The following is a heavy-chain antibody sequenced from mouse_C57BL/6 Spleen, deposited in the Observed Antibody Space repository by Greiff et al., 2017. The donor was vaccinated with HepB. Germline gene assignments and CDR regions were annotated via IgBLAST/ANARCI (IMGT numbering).Heavy chain of an antibody. Sequence: EVQLVESGGGLVQPKGSLKLSCAASGFTFNTYAMHWVRQAPGKGLEWVARIRSKSSNYATYYADSVKDRFTISRDDSQSMLYLQMNNLKTEDTAMYYCVRDGGIYDGYYYAMDYWGQGTSVTVSS. J-gene: IGHJ4*01. CDR3: VRDGGIYDGYYYAMDY. CDR1: GFTFNTYA. V-gene: IGHV10-3*01. CDR2: IRSKSSNYAT. D-gene: IGHD2-3*01.